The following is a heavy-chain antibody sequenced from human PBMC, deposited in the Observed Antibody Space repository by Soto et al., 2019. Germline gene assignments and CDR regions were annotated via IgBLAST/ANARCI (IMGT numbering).Heavy chain of an antibody. CDR2: IYSGGST. J-gene: IGHJ2*01. Sequence: GGSLRLSCAASGFTVSSNYMSWVRQAPGKGLEWVSVIYSGGSTYYADSVKGRFTISRDNSKNTLYLQMNSLRAEDTAVYYCARCVPGDPGYWYFDLWGRGTLVTVSS. D-gene: IGHD7-27*01. V-gene: IGHV3-53*01. CDR3: ARCVPGDPGYWYFDL. CDR1: GFTVSSNY.